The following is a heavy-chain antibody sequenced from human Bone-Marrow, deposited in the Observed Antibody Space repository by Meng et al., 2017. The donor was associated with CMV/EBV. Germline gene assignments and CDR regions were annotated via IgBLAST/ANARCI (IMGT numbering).Heavy chain of an antibody. V-gene: IGHV3-30*04. CDR3: ARAPHITMIWGDAFDI. CDR2: ISYDGSNK. J-gene: IGHJ3*02. Sequence: GGSLRLSCAASGFTFSSYAMHWVRQAPGKGLEWVAVISYDGSNKYYADSVKGRFTISRDNSKNTLYLQMHSLIAEDTAVYYCARAPHITMIWGDAFDIWGQGTMVTVSS. D-gene: IGHD3-22*01. CDR1: GFTFSSYA.